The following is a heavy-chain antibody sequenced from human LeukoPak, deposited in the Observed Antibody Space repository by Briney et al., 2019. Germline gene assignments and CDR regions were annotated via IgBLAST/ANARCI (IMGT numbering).Heavy chain of an antibody. J-gene: IGHJ4*02. Sequence: ASVKVSCKASGYTFTSYYMHWVRQAPGQGLEWMGIINPSGGSTSYAQKFQGRVTMTRDTSTSTVYMELSSLRSEDTAVYYCARAYSSDWSKSKFDYWGQGTLVTVSS. D-gene: IGHD6-19*01. V-gene: IGHV1-46*01. CDR2: INPSGGST. CDR3: ARAYSSDWSKSKFDY. CDR1: GYTFTSYY.